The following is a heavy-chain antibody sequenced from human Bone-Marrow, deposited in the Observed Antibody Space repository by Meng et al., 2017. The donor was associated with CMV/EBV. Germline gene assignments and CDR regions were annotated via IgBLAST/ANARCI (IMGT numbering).Heavy chain of an antibody. CDR1: GFTFSSYG. CDR2: IWYDGSNK. J-gene: IGHJ2*01. V-gene: IGHV3-33*06. CDR3: AKDYGGHENWYFDL. Sequence: GGSLRLSCAASGFTFSSYGMHWVRQAPGKGLEWVAVIWYDGSNKYYADSVKGRFTISRDNSKNTLYLQMNSLRAEDTAVYYCAKDYGGHENWYFDLWGRGTLVTVYS. D-gene: IGHD4-23*01.